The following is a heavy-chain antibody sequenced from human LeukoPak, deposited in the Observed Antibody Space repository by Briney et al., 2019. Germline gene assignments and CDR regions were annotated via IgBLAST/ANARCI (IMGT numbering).Heavy chain of an antibody. J-gene: IGHJ4*02. D-gene: IGHD6-13*01. CDR3: ASTDPGIAAAGTTRFDY. CDR2: ISAYNGNT. CDR1: NYTFTNYG. Sequence: ASVKVSCKASNYTFTNYGISWVRQAPGQGLEWMGWISAYNGNTNYAQTLQGRVTMTTDTSTSTAYMELRSLRSDDTAVYYCASTDPGIAAAGTTRFDYWGQGTLVTVSS. V-gene: IGHV1-18*01.